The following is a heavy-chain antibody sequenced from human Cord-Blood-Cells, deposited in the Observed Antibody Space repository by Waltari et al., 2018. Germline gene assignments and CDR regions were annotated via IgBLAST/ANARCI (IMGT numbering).Heavy chain of an antibody. Sequence: EVQLVESGGGLVKPGGSLRLSCAASGFTSSNAWVSWVRQAPGKGLEWVGRIKSKTDGGTTDYAAPVKGRFTISRDDSKNTLYLQMNSLKTEDTAVYYCTTDCSGGSCYHFDYWGQGTLVTVSS. CDR3: TTDCSGGSCYHFDY. V-gene: IGHV3-15*01. J-gene: IGHJ4*02. CDR1: GFTSSNAW. CDR2: IKSKTDGGTT. D-gene: IGHD2-15*01.